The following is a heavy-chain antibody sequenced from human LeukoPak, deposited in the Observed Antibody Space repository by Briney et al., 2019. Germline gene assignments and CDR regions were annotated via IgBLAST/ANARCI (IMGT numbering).Heavy chain of an antibody. D-gene: IGHD2-2*01. CDR1: GGSISSSSYY. J-gene: IGHJ3*02. Sequence: SETLSLTCTVSGGSISSSSYYWGWIRQPPGKGLEWIGSIYYSGSTYYNPSLKSRVTISVDTSKNQFSLKLSSVTAADTAVYYCARIERDIVVVPAAMHAFDIWGQGTMVTVSS. CDR3: ARIERDIVVVPAAMHAFDI. CDR2: IYYSGST. V-gene: IGHV4-39*07.